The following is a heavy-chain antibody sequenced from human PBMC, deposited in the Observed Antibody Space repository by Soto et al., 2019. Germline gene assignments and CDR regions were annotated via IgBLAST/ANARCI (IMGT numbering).Heavy chain of an antibody. J-gene: IGHJ6*02. CDR3: ARSIPDYGMDV. Sequence: VASVKVSCKASGYTFTSYAMHWVRQAPGQRLEWMGWINAGNGNTKYSQKFQGRVTITRDTSASTAYMELSSLRSEDTAVYYCARSIPDYGMDVWGQGTTVTVSS. CDR2: INAGNGNT. V-gene: IGHV1-3*01. CDR1: GYTFTSYA. D-gene: IGHD2-2*02.